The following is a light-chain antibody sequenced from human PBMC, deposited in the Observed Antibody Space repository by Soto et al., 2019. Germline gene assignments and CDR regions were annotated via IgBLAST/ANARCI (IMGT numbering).Light chain of an antibody. J-gene: IGKJ5*01. CDR3: QQYNNWPPIT. Sequence: EIVMTPSPATQSESPGERDPLSCRGSQSVSSNLAWYQQKPGQAPRLLIYGASTRATGIPARFSGSGSGTEFTLTISSLQSEDFAVYYCQQYNNWPPITFGQGTRLEIK. CDR2: GAS. V-gene: IGKV3-15*01. CDR1: QSVSSN.